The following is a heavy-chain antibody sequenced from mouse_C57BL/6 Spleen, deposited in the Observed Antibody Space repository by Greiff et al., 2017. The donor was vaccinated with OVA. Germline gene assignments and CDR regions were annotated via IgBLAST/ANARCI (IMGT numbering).Heavy chain of an antibody. V-gene: IGHV6-6*01. Sequence: EVKLVESGGGLVQPGGSMKLSCAASGFTFSDAWMDWVRQSPEKGLEWVAEIRNKANNHATYYAESVKGRFTISRDDSKSSVYLQMNSLRAEDTGIYDCTRSLDSSGTGYFDYWGQGTTLTVSS. J-gene: IGHJ2*01. CDR1: GFTFSDAW. CDR2: IRNKANNHAT. D-gene: IGHD3-2*02. CDR3: TRSLDSSGTGYFDY.